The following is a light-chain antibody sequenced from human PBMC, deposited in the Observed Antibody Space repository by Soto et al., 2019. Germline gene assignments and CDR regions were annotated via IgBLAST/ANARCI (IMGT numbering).Light chain of an antibody. J-gene: IGKJ1*01. CDR2: GAS. CDR3: QHYNSYGT. Sequence: DIQMTQSPSSLSAAIGDRVTITCRASQSIKNYLNWYQHKPGAAPKLLIFGASNLESGVPSRFSGSGSGTEFTLSISSLQPDDFATYYCQHYNSYGTFGQGTKVDIK. CDR1: QSIKNY. V-gene: IGKV1-5*01.